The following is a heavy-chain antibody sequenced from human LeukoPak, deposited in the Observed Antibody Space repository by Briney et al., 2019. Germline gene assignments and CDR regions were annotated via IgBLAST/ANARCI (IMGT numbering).Heavy chain of an antibody. V-gene: IGHV4-4*07. D-gene: IGHD3-22*01. Sequence: SETLSLTCTVSGGSISSYYWSWIRQPAGKGLEWIGRIYTSGSTNYNPSLKSRVTISVDTSKNQFPLKLSSVTAADTAVYYCARATYDSSGYYYGLVYFDYWGQGTLVTVSS. J-gene: IGHJ4*02. CDR3: ARATYDSSGYYYGLVYFDY. CDR1: GGSISSYY. CDR2: IYTSGST.